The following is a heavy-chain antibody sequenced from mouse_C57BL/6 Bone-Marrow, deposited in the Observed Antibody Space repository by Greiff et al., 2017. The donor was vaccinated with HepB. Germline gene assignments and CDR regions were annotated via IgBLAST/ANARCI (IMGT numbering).Heavy chain of an antibody. J-gene: IGHJ2*01. CDR1: GYTFTSYW. CDR3: ARDWEDY. CDR2: IYPGSGST. Sequence: QVQLQQPGAELVKPGASVKMSCKASGYTFTSYWITWVKQRPGQGLEWIGDIYPGSGSTNYNEKFKGKATLTADKSSSTAYMELRSLTSEDSVVYFCARDWEDYWGQGTTLTVSS. D-gene: IGHD4-1*01. V-gene: IGHV1-55*01.